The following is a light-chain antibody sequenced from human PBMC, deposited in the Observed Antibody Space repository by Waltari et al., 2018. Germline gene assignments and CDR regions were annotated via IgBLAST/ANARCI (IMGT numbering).Light chain of an antibody. CDR2: VAA. J-gene: IGKJ1*01. Sequence: IVMTQSPAILSVSPGERVTLSCRASQSVRSNLAWYQQKPGQAPRILIFVAASRASSIPARFCGSGSGTEFTLTITSMQSEDFAVYYCQQYNNWPPWTFGQGTKVEIK. CDR3: QQYNNWPPWT. CDR1: QSVRSN. V-gene: IGKV3-15*01.